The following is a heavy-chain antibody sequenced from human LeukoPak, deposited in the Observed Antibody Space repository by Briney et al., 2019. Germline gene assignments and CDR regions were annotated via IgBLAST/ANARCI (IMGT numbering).Heavy chain of an antibody. D-gene: IGHD3-3*01. V-gene: IGHV4-34*01. CDR2: ISHSGST. Sequence: GSLRLSCSASGFTFSSYWMDWLRQPPGKGLEWIWEISHSGSTNYNPSLKSRVSISVDTSKKQFSLKLSSVTAAGTAVYYCARKASRITNYGMDGWGKGTTVTVCS. CDR3: ARKASRITNYGMDG. J-gene: IGHJ6*04. CDR1: GFTFSSYW.